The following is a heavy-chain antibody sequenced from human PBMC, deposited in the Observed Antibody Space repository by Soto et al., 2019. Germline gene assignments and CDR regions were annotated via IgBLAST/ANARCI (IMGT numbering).Heavy chain of an antibody. CDR3: AHRHIAAVGTGVYWFEP. J-gene: IGHJ5*02. CDR1: GFSLSTSGVG. Sequence: SGPTLVNPTQTLTLTCTFSGFSLSTSGVGVGWIRQPPGKALEWLALIYWDDDKRYSPSLKNRLTITKDTSKNQVVLTMTNMDPVDTGTYYCAHRHIAAVGTGVYWFEPWGQGTRVTVSS. CDR2: IYWDDDK. V-gene: IGHV2-5*02. D-gene: IGHD6-13*01.